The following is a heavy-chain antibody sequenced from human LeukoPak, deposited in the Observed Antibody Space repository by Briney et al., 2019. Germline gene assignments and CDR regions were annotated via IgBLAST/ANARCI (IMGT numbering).Heavy chain of an antibody. CDR2: IIPILGIA. Sequence: GRIIPILGIANYAQKLQGRVTMTTDTSTSTAYMELRSLRSDDTAVYYCARDMSQTTVTTGYWGQGTLVTVSS. CDR3: ARDMSQTTVTTGY. D-gene: IGHD4-17*01. V-gene: IGHV1-69*04. J-gene: IGHJ4*02.